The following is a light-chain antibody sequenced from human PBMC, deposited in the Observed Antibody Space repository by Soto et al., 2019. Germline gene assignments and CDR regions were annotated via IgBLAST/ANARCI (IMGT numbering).Light chain of an antibody. V-gene: IGKV3-15*01. J-gene: IGKJ1*01. CDR3: QQYNNWPPWT. Sequence: EIVMTQSPATLSVSPGERATLSCWASQSVSSNLAWYQQKPGQAPRLLIYGASTRATGIPARFSGSGSGTEFILTISILQSEDFAIYYCQQYNNWPPWTFGQGTKVEIK. CDR1: QSVSSN. CDR2: GAS.